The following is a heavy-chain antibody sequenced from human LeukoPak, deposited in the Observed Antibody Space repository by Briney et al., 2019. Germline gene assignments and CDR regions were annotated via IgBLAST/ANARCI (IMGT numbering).Heavy chain of an antibody. CDR2: FDPEDGET. D-gene: IGHD3-16*01. Sequence: ASVKVSCKVSGYILTELSMHWVRQAPGKGLEWMGGFDPEDGETIYAQKFQGRVTMTEDTSTDTAYMELSSLRSEDTAVYYCATSRSWGTPLALFDYWGQGTLVTVSS. V-gene: IGHV1-24*01. CDR1: GYILTELS. J-gene: IGHJ4*02. CDR3: ATSRSWGTPLALFDY.